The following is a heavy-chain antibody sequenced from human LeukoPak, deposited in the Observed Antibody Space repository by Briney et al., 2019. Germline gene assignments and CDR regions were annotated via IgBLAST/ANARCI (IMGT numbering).Heavy chain of an antibody. Sequence: GGSLRLSCAASGFTFDDYAMDWVRQAPGKGLGWVSLISGDGGSTYYADSVKGRFTISRDNSKNSLHLQMNSLRTEDTALYYCAKETIPYGRSYYYMDVWGKGTTATVSS. V-gene: IGHV3-43*02. CDR1: GFTFDDYA. CDR2: ISGDGGST. CDR3: AKETIPYGRSYYYMDV. D-gene: IGHD3-10*01. J-gene: IGHJ6*03.